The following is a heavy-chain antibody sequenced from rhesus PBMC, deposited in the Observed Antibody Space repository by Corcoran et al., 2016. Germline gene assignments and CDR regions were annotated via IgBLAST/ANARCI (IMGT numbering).Heavy chain of an antibody. CDR3: AKDRSGNYRPFES. V-gene: IGHV3S5*01. CDR2: SKRSGTTS. Sequence: EVQLVETGGGLVQPGGSLKLSCAASGFTFSSYGISWVRQAPGKGMEGVSGSKRSGTTSYYTDSVKSRFTVYRYNSKNTWSLKMDSRRPEDTGVYFWAKDRSGNYRPFESWGQGVLVTVSS. CDR1: GFTFSSYG. J-gene: IGHJ4*01. D-gene: IGHD1-44*01.